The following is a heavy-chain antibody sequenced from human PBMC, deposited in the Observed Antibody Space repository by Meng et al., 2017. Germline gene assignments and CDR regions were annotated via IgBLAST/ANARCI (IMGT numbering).Heavy chain of an antibody. CDR1: GFTFSSYA. CDR3: AREGGTTLQY. CDR2: ISYDGSNK. D-gene: IGHD4-17*01. J-gene: IGHJ4*02. Sequence: GGSLRLSCAASGFTFSSYAMHWVRQAPGKGLEWVAVISYDGSNKYYADSVKGRFTISRDNSKNTLYLQMNSLRAGDTAVYYCAREGGTTLQYWGQGTLVTVSS. V-gene: IGHV3-30*01.